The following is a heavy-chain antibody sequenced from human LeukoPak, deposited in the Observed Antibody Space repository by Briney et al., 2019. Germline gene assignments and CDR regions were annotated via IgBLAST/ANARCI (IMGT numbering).Heavy chain of an antibody. D-gene: IGHD5-24*01. CDR1: GGSFRGYS. CDR3: ARAVGTDGYNLWVY. V-gene: IGHV4-34*01. J-gene: IGHJ4*02. Sequence: SETLSLTCDVHGGSFRGYSWNWIRQPPGKGLEWIGEINHSGRAKYNPSLKSRVTISVDTSENQFSLKLTSVTDADTAVYYCARAVGTDGYNLWVYWGQGTLVTVSS. CDR2: INHSGRA.